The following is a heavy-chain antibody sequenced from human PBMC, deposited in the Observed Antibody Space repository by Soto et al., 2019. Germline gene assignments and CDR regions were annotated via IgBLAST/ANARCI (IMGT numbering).Heavy chain of an antibody. CDR1: GFTFSSYG. J-gene: IGHJ6*02. CDR2: IWYDGSNK. V-gene: IGHV3-33*01. Sequence: QVQLVESGGGVVQPGRSLRLSCAASGFTFSSYGMHWVRQAPGKGLEWVAVIWYDGSNKYYADSVKGRFTISRDNSKNPLYLQMNSLRAEDTAVYYCARGSEVVVAATPEYYYYGMDVWGQATTVTVSS. CDR3: ARGSEVVVAATPEYYYYGMDV. D-gene: IGHD2-15*01.